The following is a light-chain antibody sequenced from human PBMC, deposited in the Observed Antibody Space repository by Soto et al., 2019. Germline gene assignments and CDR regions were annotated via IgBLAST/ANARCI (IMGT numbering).Light chain of an antibody. V-gene: IGLV1-47*01. CDR1: TSNIGSQY. CDR2: RDD. CDR3: ATWDEGLSAHV. J-gene: IGLJ1*01. Sequence: QSVLTQPPSASGTPGQRVTISCSGGTSNIGSQYVYWYQHLPGTAPKLLIHRDDQRPSGVPDRFSGSKSGTSVSLAITGLRSEDEADYYCATWDEGLSAHVFGAGTKLTVL.